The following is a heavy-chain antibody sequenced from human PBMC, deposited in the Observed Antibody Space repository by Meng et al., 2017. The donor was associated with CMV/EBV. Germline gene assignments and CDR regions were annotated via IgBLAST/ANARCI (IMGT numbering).Heavy chain of an antibody. CDR1: GFAVGNYW. CDR2: CYHDGTFT. Sequence: LVESEGGLCYGGGSLRLSCLESGFAVGNYWLNCVRPGPVAGLVCVSRCYHDGTFTYYADFVRGRFTISRDNANNTLYLQMSDLRADDSAVYYCIRYLVGNRDEWGQGTLVTVSS. D-gene: IGHD3-9*01. V-gene: IGHV3-74*02. CDR3: IRYLVGNRDE. J-gene: IGHJ4*02.